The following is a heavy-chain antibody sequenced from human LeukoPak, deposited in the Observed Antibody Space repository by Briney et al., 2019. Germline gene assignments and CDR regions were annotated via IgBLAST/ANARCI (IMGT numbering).Heavy chain of an antibody. Sequence: SVKVSCKASGGTFSSYAISWVRQAPGQGLEWMEGIIPIFGTANYAQKFQGRVTITADESTSTAYMELSSLRAEDTAVYYCAREGWTRYCSSTSCSYYYYGMDVWGQGTTVTVSS. CDR3: AREGWTRYCSSTSCSYYYYGMDV. V-gene: IGHV1-69*13. J-gene: IGHJ6*02. D-gene: IGHD2-2*01. CDR1: GGTFSSYA. CDR2: IIPIFGTA.